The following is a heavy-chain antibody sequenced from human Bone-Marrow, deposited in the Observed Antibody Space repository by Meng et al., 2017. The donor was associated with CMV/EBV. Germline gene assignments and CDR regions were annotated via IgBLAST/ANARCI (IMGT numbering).Heavy chain of an antibody. Sequence: LRLSCTVSGGSISSGDYYWSWIRQPPGKGLEWIGYTSYTGDTHYNPSLKTPVTFSLDTSKSQFSLKLNSVTAADTAMYYCVRVATGTSWYDPWGPGTLVTVSS. J-gene: IGHJ5*02. CDR3: VRVATGTSWYDP. CDR1: GGSISSGDYY. D-gene: IGHD6-13*01. V-gene: IGHV4-30-4*08. CDR2: TSYTGDT.